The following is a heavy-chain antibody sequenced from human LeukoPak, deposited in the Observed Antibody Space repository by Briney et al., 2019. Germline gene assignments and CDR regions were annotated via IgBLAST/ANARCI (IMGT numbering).Heavy chain of an antibody. CDR1: GYTFTGYY. Sequence: ASVKVSCTASGYTFTGYYMHWVRQAPGQGLEWMGWINPNSGGTNYAQTFQGRVTMTRDTSISTAYMELSRLRSDDTAVYYCAKVMVRGGNWFDRWGQGTLVTVSS. J-gene: IGHJ5*02. V-gene: IGHV1-2*02. CDR2: INPNSGGT. CDR3: AKVMVRGGNWFDR. D-gene: IGHD3-10*01.